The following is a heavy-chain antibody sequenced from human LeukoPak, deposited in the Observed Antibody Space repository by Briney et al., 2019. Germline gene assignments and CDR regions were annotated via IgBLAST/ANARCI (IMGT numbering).Heavy chain of an antibody. CDR1: GFSSSTYE. J-gene: IGHJ3*02. CDR3: AREVMGEALGAFDI. V-gene: IGHV3-13*01. D-gene: IGHD1-26*01. CDR2: IAGDT. Sequence: GSLRLSRAASGFSSSTYEVHWVRQPPGKGLEWVSAIAGDTFYRGSVKGRFTISREDAKHSVYLQMNSLRAGDTAVYYCAREVMGEALGAFDIWGHGTLVTVSS.